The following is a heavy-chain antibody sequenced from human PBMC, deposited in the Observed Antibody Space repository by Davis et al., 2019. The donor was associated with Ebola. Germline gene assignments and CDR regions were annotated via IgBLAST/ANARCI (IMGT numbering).Heavy chain of an antibody. D-gene: IGHD1-26*01. V-gene: IGHV1-24*01. CDR3: ARGGISGSDPPGI. CDR2: FDPEVGET. J-gene: IGHJ4*02. CDR1: GYTLTESS. Sequence: ASVKVSCKISGYTLTESSMHWVRQAPGKGLEWMGGFDPEVGETIYAQIFQGRVTMTEDTSTDTAYMELSSLRSDDTAVYYCARGGISGSDPPGIWGQGTLVTVSS.